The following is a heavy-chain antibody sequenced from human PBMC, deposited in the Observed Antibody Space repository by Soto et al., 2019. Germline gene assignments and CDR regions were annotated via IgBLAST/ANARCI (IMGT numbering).Heavy chain of an antibody. D-gene: IGHD3-22*01. CDR2: IDPSDSQT. V-gene: IGHV5-10-1*01. CDR3: ARPIYDSDTGPTFQSSFDS. CDR1: GYSIAGYW. J-gene: IGHJ4*02. Sequence: ESLKIAYMLSGYSIAGYWITLVLHKPGRGRYWRGRIDPSDSQTYYSPSFRGHVTIPATKSITTVFLQWSSLSASDTAMYYCARPIYDSDTGPTFQSSFDSWGQRTPVTVSS.